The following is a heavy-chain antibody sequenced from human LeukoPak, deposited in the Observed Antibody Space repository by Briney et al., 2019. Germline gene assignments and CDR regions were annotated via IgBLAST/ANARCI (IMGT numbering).Heavy chain of an antibody. J-gene: IGHJ6*03. V-gene: IGHV4-4*07. CDR1: GGSISSYY. D-gene: IGHD3-16*01. CDR3: ARETSQKGAHYMDV. Sequence: SETLSLTCTVSGGSISSYYWSWIRQPAGKGLEWIGRIYTSGTTHYNPSLKSRVTMSVDTSKNQFSLKLRSVTAADTAVYYCARETSQKGAHYMDVWGKGTTVTISS. CDR2: IYTSGTT.